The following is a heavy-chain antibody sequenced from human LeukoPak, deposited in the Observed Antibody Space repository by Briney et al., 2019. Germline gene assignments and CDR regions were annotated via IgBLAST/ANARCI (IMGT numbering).Heavy chain of an antibody. J-gene: IGHJ4*01. V-gene: IGHV3-74*01. CDR2: INADGSAT. D-gene: IGHD1-14*01. CDR1: GFTFSSYS. Sequence: PGGSLRLSCAASGFTFSSYSMHWVRQAPGKGLVWVSGINADGSATIYADSVKGRSTISRDNAKNTVFLHMNSLTAEDTAVYFCARRTGTSAPGVDYWGQGTLVTVSA. CDR3: ARRTGTSAPGVDY.